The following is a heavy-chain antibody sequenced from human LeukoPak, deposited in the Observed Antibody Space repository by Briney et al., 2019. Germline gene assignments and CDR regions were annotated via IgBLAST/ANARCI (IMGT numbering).Heavy chain of an antibody. Sequence: GGSLRLSCAASGFTFSSYWMHWVRQAPGKGLVWVSSINSDGSSTSYADSVKGRFTISTDNAKNTLYLQMNSLRAEAKAVYYCARETRSGYGMDVWGQGTTVTVSS. CDR2: INSDGSST. V-gene: IGHV3-74*01. D-gene: IGHD3-10*01. CDR3: ARETRSGYGMDV. CDR1: GFTFSSYW. J-gene: IGHJ6*02.